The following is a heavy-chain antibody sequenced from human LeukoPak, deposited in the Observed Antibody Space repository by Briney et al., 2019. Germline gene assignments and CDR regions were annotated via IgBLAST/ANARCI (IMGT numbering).Heavy chain of an antibody. CDR1: GGSFSGYY. CDR3: ARGGGHIVVVTAILYYYYYMDV. D-gene: IGHD2-21*02. V-gene: IGHV4-34*01. CDR2: INHSGST. Sequence: SETLSLTRAVYGGSFSGYYWSWIRQPPGKGLEWIGEINHSGSTDYNPSLKSRVTISVDTSKNQFSLKLSSVTAADTAVYYCARGGGHIVVVTAILYYYYYMDVWGKGTTVTISS. J-gene: IGHJ6*03.